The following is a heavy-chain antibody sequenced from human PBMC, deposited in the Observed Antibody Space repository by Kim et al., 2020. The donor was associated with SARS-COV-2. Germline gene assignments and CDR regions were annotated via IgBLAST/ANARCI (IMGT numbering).Heavy chain of an antibody. J-gene: IGHJ6*02. CDR1: GGSISSSSYY. Sequence: SETLSLTCTVSGGSISSSSYYWGWIRQPPGKGLEWIGSIYYSGSTYYNPSLKSRVTISVDTSKNQFSLKLSSVTAADTAVYYCARLLFLEWPIYYYGMDVWGQGTTVTVSS. V-gene: IGHV4-39*01. D-gene: IGHD3-3*01. CDR3: ARLLFLEWPIYYYGMDV. CDR2: IYYSGST.